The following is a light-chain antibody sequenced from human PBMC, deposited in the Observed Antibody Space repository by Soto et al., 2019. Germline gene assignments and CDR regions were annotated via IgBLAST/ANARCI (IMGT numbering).Light chain of an antibody. CDR2: KAS. CDR1: QSISSW. CDR3: QQYNSYSYT. Sequence: DIHMTQSPSTLSACVGDRVTITCRASQSISSWLAWYQQKPGKAPKLLIYKASSLESGVPSRFSGSGSGTEFTLTISSLQPDDFATYYCQQYNSYSYTFGQGTKLEIK. J-gene: IGKJ2*01. V-gene: IGKV1-5*03.